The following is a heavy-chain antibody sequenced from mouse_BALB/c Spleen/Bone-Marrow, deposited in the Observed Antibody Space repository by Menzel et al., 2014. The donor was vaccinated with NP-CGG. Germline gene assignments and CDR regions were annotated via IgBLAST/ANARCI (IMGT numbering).Heavy chain of an antibody. CDR2: ISSVGSYT. J-gene: IGHJ2*01. CDR3: ARRGTGTGSYYFDY. Sequence: EVKLVESGGDLVKPGGSLKLSCAASGFTFSNYGMSWVRQTPDKRLEWVATISSVGSYTYYPDSVKGRFTVSRDNAKNTLFLQRSSLKSEDTAMYYCARRGTGTGSYYFDYWGQGTTLTVSS. D-gene: IGHD4-1*01. V-gene: IGHV5-6*02. CDR1: GFTFSNYG.